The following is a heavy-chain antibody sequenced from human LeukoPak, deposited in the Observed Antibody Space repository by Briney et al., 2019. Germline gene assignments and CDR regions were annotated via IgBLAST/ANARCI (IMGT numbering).Heavy chain of an antibody. CDR1: GGSISSSSYY. V-gene: IGHV4-39*01. J-gene: IGHJ4*02. CDR3: ARRADNFDY. D-gene: IGHD2-15*01. CDR2: INYSGST. Sequence: SETLSLTCSVYGGSISSSSYYWGWIRQPPGKGREWIGCINYSGSTYYSPPLKSRDTISVDTSKNQFALKLSSVTAADTAVHYCARRADNFDYWGQGTLVTVSS.